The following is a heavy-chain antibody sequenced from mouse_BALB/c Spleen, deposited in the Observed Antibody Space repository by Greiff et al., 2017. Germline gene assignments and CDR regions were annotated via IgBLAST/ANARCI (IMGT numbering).Heavy chain of an antibody. CDR3: ARDSAARWLLHDAMDY. CDR2: IWGDGST. Sequence: VQLVESGPGLVAPSQSLSITCTVSGFSLTGYGVNWVRQPPGKGLEWLGMIWGDGSTDYNSALKSRLSISKDNSKSQVFLKMNSLQTDDTARYYWARDSAARWLLHDAMDYWGQGTSVTVSS. CDR1: GFSLTGYG. J-gene: IGHJ4*01. D-gene: IGHD2-3*01. V-gene: IGHV2-6-7*01.